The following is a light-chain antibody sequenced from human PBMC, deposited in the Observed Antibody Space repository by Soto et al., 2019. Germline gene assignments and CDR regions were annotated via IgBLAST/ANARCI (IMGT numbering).Light chain of an antibody. CDR3: LQDFSYPRT. Sequence: IQMTQSPSSLSASVGDRVTITCRASQVISHYLAWYQQKPGKVPKLLIYAASTLQSGVPSRFSGSGSGTDFTLTISSLQPEDSATYYCLQDFSYPRTFGQGTKVDNK. V-gene: IGKV1-6*01. J-gene: IGKJ1*01. CDR2: AAS. CDR1: QVISHY.